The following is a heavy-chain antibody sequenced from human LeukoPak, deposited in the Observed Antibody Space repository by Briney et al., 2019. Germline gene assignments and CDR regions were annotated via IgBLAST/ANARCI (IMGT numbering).Heavy chain of an antibody. J-gene: IGHJ6*02. CDR1: GGSFSGYY. Sequence: SETLSLTCAVYGGSFSGYYWSWIRQPPGKGLEWIGEINHSGSTNYNPSLKSRVTVSVDTSKNQFSLKLSSVTAADTAVYYCARGRAVAFYYYGMDVWGQGTTVTVSS. D-gene: IGHD6-19*01. CDR2: INHSGST. CDR3: ARGRAVAFYYYGMDV. V-gene: IGHV4-34*01.